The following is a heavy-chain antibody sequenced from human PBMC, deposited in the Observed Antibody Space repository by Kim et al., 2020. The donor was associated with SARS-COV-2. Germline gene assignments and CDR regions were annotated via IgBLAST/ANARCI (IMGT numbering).Heavy chain of an antibody. J-gene: IGHJ4*02. Sequence: YGDSVKGRFTISRDNVKNSLYLQMNSLRAEDTALYYCAKRLGASDPYFDYWGQGTLVTVSS. CDR3: AKRLGASDPYFDY. D-gene: IGHD6-25*01. V-gene: IGHV3-9*01.